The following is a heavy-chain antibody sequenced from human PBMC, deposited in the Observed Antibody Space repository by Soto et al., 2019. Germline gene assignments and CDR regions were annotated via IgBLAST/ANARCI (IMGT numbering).Heavy chain of an antibody. Sequence: GGSLRLSCAASGFTVSSNYMSWVRQAPGKGLEWVSVIYSGGSTYYADSVKGRFTISRDNSKNTLYLQMNSLRAEDTAVYYCARAISNSSGWSDYWGQGTLVTVSS. CDR3: ARAISNSSGWSDY. V-gene: IGHV3-66*01. D-gene: IGHD6-19*01. J-gene: IGHJ4*02. CDR2: IYSGGST. CDR1: GFTVSSNY.